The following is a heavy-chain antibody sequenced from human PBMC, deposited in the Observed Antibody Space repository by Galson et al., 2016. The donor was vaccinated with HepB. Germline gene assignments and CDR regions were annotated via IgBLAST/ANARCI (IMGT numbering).Heavy chain of an antibody. CDR3: ARASTWIPSLDY. CDR2: ISGSRSNI. Sequence: SLRLSCAAFGFTLSTRYNMHWVRQAPGKGLECVASISGSRSNIIYADSVQGRFTISRDDAKNSLYLQMNSLRVEDTAVYYCARASTWIPSLDYWGQGSLVTVSS. CDR1: GFTLSTRYN. J-gene: IGHJ4*02. D-gene: IGHD5-12*01. V-gene: IGHV3-21*06.